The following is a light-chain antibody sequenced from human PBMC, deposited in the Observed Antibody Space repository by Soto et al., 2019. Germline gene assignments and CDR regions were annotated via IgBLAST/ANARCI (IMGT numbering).Light chain of an antibody. J-gene: IGKJ5*01. CDR3: QQLNTLPFT. CDR1: HDISTY. V-gene: IGKV1-9*01. Sequence: DIQLTQSPSLLSASVGDRVTITCRASHDISTYLAWYQQKPGKAPKLMIYEASTLQSGVPSSFSGSGSGTEFTLTISGLLPEDFATYHCQQLNTLPFTFGQGTRLEIK. CDR2: EAS.